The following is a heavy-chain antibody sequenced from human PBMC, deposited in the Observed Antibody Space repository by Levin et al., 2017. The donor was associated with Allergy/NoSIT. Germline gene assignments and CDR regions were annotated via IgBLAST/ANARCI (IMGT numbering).Heavy chain of an antibody. D-gene: IGHD3-10*01. Sequence: GESLKISCAASGFTFSSYGMHWVRQAPGKGLEWVAVIWYDGSNKYYADSVKGRFTISRDNSKNTLYLQMNSLRAEDTAVYYCARELYYYGSGSYDYWGQGTLVTVSS. CDR1: GFTFSSYG. CDR2: IWYDGSNK. CDR3: ARELYYYGSGSYDY. V-gene: IGHV3-33*01. J-gene: IGHJ4*02.